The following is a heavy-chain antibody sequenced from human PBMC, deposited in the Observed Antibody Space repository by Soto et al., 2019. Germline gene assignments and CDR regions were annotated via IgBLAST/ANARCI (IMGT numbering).Heavy chain of an antibody. CDR2: IKSKTDGGTT. V-gene: IGHV3-15*07. D-gene: IGHD2-8*01. Sequence: GESMKLSFAHSGVTLRNARMNGVRQAPGKGLEWVGRIKSKTDGGTTDYAAPVKGRFTISRDDSKNTLYLQMNSLKTEDTAVYYCTTDPTMVYATLIDYWGQGT. CDR1: GVTLRNAR. CDR3: TTDPTMVYATLIDY. J-gene: IGHJ4*02.